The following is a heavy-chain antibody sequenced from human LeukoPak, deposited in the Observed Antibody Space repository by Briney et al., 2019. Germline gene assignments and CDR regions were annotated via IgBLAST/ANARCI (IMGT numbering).Heavy chain of an antibody. Sequence: GGSLRLSCAASGFTFSSYEMNWVRQAPGKGLEWVSYISSNGSPIFYADSVKGRFTISRDNSKNTLYLQMNSLRAGGTAVYYCARGYDSSGARMDVWGQGTTVTVSS. V-gene: IGHV3-48*03. J-gene: IGHJ6*02. CDR3: ARGYDSSGARMDV. CDR2: ISSNGSPI. D-gene: IGHD3-22*01. CDR1: GFTFSSYE.